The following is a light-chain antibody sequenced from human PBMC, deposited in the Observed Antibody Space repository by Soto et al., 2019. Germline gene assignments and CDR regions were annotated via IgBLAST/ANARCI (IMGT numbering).Light chain of an antibody. Sequence: DIQMTQSPSSLSASVGDRVTITCQASQDISNYLNWYQQKPGKAPKLLIYDASNLETGVPSRFSGSGSGTDFTFTSRSLQPEDIATYYCQQYDNLLFTFGPGTKVDIK. J-gene: IGKJ3*01. CDR1: QDISNY. CDR2: DAS. CDR3: QQYDNLLFT. V-gene: IGKV1-33*01.